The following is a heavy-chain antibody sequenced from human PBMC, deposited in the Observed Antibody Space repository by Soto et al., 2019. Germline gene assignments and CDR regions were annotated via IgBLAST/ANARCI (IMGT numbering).Heavy chain of an antibody. CDR3: ARVEYSSSLGFDY. CDR1: GGSFSGYY. D-gene: IGHD6-6*01. J-gene: IGHJ4*02. V-gene: IGHV4-34*01. CDR2: IXXSXSX. Sequence: PSETLSLTCAVYGGSFSGYYWSWIRQPPGKGLEXIGEIXXSXSXXXNXXXXSRVTISVDTSKNQFSLKLSSVTAADTAVYYCARVEYSSSLGFDYWGQGTLVTVSS.